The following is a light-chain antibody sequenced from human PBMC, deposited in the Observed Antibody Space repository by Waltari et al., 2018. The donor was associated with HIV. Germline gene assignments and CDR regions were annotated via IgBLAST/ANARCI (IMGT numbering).Light chain of an antibody. CDR1: NSNIGNNY. V-gene: IGLV1-51*01. J-gene: IGLJ2*01. CDR2: DNN. CDR3: GTWDSSLSAGV. Sequence: QSVLTQPPSVSAAPGQKVTISCSGSNSNIGNNYVSWYQQLPGSAPKLPIYDNNKRPSGIPDRFSGSKSGTSATLGITGLQTGDEADYYCGTWDSSLSAGVFGVGTKVTVL.